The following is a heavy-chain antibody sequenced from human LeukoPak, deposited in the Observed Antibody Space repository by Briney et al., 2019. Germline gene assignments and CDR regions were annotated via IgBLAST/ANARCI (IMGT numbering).Heavy chain of an antibody. CDR2: IYYSGST. D-gene: IGHD4-17*01. V-gene: IGHV4-59*01. CDR1: GGSISSYY. J-gene: IGHJ4*02. Sequence: SETLSLTCTVSGGSISSYYWSWIRQPPGKGLEWIGYIYYSGSTNYNPSLKSRVTISVDTSKNQFSLKLSSVTAADTAVYYCARGRYGDYVDYWGQGTLVTVSS. CDR3: ARGRYGDYVDY.